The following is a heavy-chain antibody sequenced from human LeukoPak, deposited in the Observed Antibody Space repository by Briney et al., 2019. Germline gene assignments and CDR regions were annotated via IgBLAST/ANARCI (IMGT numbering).Heavy chain of an antibody. D-gene: IGHD2-2*01. Sequence: SETLSLTCTVSGGSVSSGSYYWSWIRQPPGKGLEWIGYIYYTGSTNYNSSPKSRVTISVDTSKNQFSLKLSSVTAADTAVYYCARAFCSSTNCYLPYWGQGALVTVSS. J-gene: IGHJ4*02. CDR1: GGSVSSGSYY. CDR2: IYYTGST. CDR3: ARAFCSSTNCYLPY. V-gene: IGHV4-61*01.